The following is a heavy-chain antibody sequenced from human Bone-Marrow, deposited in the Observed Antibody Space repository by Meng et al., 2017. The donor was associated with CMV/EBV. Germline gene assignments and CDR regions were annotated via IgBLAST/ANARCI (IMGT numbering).Heavy chain of an antibody. D-gene: IGHD3-3*01. CDR1: GFTFSRYW. J-gene: IGHJ4*02. V-gene: IGHV3-74*01. CDR2: INTDGSSA. Sequence: GGSLRLSCAASGFTFSRYWMQWVRQVPGKGLVWVSRINTDGSSADYAGSVRGRFTVSRDNAKNALYLQLNSLRADDTAVYYCASQDFWSGGFEYWGQGTLVTVSS. CDR3: ASQDFWSGGFEY.